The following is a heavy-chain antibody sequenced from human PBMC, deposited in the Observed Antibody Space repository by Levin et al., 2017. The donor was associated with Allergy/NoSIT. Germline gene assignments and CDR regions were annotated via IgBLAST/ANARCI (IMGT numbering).Heavy chain of an antibody. J-gene: IGHJ5*02. D-gene: IGHD3-16*01. CDR2: IYNGGIT. Sequence: SETLSLTCTVSGGPLTNFYWSWIRQSPGKGLEWIGYIYNGGITYYNPSLKSRVTISVDTSKNHFSLRLTSVTAADTAMYYCARGGRYYGPWGQGTLVTVSS. CDR1: GGPLTNFY. CDR3: ARGGRYYGP. V-gene: IGHV4-59*01.